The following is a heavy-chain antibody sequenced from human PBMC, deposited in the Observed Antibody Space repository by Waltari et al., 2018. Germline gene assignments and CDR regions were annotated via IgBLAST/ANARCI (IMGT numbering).Heavy chain of an antibody. CDR1: GFSLSTSGRR. Sequence: QVTLKESGPALVKPTQTLTLTCTFSGFSLSTSGRRVSWVRQPPGKALEWLAIINWDEDKWYSTSLKTRLTISKDTSKNQVVLTMTNMDPLDTATYYCTRIKYSSGWYGYHGTDVWGQGTTVTVSS. D-gene: IGHD6-19*01. CDR2: INWDEDK. V-gene: IGHV2-70*04. CDR3: TRIKYSSGWYGYHGTDV. J-gene: IGHJ6*02.